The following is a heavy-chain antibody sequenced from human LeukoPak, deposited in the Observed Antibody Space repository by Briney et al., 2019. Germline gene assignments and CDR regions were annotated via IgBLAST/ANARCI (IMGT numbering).Heavy chain of an antibody. CDR2: IEHAGSQR. Sequence: PGGSLRLSCAVSGFTFSANNMHWVRQAPGKGLEWVTFIEHAGSQRFYADSVKGRFTISRDNSKNALYLHINSLRPEDTAVYYCAKDGGGGTYSFDYWCQGSLVTVSS. V-gene: IGHV3-30*02. CDR1: GFTFSANN. CDR3: AKDGGGGTYSFDY. J-gene: IGHJ4*02. D-gene: IGHD3-16*01.